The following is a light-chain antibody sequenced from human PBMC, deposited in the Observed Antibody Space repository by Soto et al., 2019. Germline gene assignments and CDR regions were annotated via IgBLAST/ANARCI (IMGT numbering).Light chain of an antibody. J-gene: IGLJ3*02. Sequence: QSVLTQPASVSGSPGQSITISCTGTSTDVGGYNYVSWYQQHPGKAPKVMIYEVSNRPSGVSDRFSASKAGTSASLAISGLRSEDEADYYCAAWDDSLSGPVFGGGTKLTVL. CDR2: EVS. CDR3: AAWDDSLSGPV. V-gene: IGLV2-14*01. CDR1: STDVGGYNY.